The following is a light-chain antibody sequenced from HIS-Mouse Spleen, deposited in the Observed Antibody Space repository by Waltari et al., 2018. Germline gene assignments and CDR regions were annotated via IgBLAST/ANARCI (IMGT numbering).Light chain of an antibody. V-gene: IGLV3-10*01. CDR1: ALPKKY. J-gene: IGLJ2*01. Sequence: SYELTQPPSVSVSPGQPARITCSGPALPKKYAYWYQQKSDQAPVLVIYEDSKRPSGIPERVSGSSSGTMATLTISGAQVEDEADYYCYSTDSSGNHRVFGGGTKLTVL. CDR2: EDS. CDR3: YSTDSSGNHRV.